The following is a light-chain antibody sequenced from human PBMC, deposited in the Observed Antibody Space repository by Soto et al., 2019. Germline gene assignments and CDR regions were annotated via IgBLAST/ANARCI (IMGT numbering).Light chain of an antibody. J-gene: IGLJ1*01. CDR3: AAWDDSLSGYV. CDR1: SSNIGSNT. Sequence: QSVLTQPPSASGTPGQRVTISCSGSSSNIGSNTVNWFQHLPGTAPKLLIYSNNQRPSGVPDRFSGSKSGTSASLAISGLQSEDEADYYCAAWDDSLSGYVFGTGTKVTV. CDR2: SNN. V-gene: IGLV1-44*01.